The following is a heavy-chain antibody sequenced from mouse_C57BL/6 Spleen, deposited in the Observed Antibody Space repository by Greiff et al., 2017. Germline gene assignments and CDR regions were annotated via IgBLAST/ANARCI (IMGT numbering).Heavy chain of an antibody. CDR3: ASPSYYYGSSYDY. V-gene: IGHV1-64*01. CDR2: IHPNSGST. CDR1: GYTFTSYW. J-gene: IGHJ2*01. Sequence: QVQLQQPRAELVKPGASVKLSCKASGYTFTSYWMHWVKQRPGQGLEWIGMIHPNSGSTNYNEKFKSKATLTVDKSSSTAYMQLSSLTSEDSAVYYCASPSYYYGSSYDYWGQGTTLTVSS. D-gene: IGHD1-1*01.